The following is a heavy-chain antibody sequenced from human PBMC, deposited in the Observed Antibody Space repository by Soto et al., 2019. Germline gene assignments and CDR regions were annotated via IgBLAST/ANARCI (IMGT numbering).Heavy chain of an antibody. CDR2: IKNDGSEQ. Sequence: GGSLRLSCVASGFTFTTYYMTWVRQAPGKGLEWVASIKNDGSEQYYVDSVKGRFTISRDNAKNSLYLQMNSLRAGDTALYYCSRENWFQDYWGQGTLVTVSS. V-gene: IGHV3-7*03. CDR1: GFTFTTYY. CDR3: SRENWFQDY. D-gene: IGHD3-10*01. J-gene: IGHJ4*02.